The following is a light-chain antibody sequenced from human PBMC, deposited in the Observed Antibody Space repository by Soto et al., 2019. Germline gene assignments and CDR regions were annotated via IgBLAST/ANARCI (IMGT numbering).Light chain of an antibody. CDR2: EGT. J-gene: IGLJ3*02. CDR1: SSDFGSYNF. Sequence: QSVLTQPASVSGSPGRSITISCTGTSSDFGSYNFVSWYQHHPDKAPRLMIYEGTKRPSGVSNRFSGSKSCNTASLTISGLQAEDEADYYCCSYSVATVLFGEGTKLTVL. V-gene: IGLV2-23*01. CDR3: CSYSVATVL.